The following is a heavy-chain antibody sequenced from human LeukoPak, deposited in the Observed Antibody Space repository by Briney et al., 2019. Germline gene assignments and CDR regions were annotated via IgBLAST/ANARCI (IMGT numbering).Heavy chain of an antibody. CDR2: IYPGDSDT. D-gene: IGHD3-22*01. J-gene: IGHJ5*02. Sequence: GESLKISCKGSGYSFTSYWIGWVRQMPGKGLEWMGIIYPGDSDTRYSPSFQGQVTISADKSISTAYLQWSSLKASDTAMYYCARWPSDRSGNNWFDPWGQGTLVTVSS. CDR3: ARWPSDRSGNNWFDP. CDR1: GYSFTSYW. V-gene: IGHV5-51*01.